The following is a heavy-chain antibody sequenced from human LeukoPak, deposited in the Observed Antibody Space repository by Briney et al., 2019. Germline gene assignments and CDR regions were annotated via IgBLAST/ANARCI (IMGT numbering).Heavy chain of an antibody. Sequence: SETLSLTCTVSGGSISGYYWSWIRQPPGKGLEWIGYIYHSGSTYYNPSLKSRVTISVDRSKNQFSLKLSSVTAADTAVYYCARGSAAAGTSAFDIWGQGTMVTVSS. CDR2: IYHSGST. D-gene: IGHD6-13*01. V-gene: IGHV4-59*12. J-gene: IGHJ3*02. CDR3: ARGSAAAGTSAFDI. CDR1: GGSISGYY.